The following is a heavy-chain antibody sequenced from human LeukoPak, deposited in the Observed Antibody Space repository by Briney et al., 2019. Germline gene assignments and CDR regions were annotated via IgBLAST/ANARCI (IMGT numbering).Heavy chain of an antibody. CDR1: GFFFTSYA. J-gene: IGHJ5*02. CDR2: ISGSGRRT. V-gene: IGHV3-23*01. D-gene: IGHD6-19*01. CDR3: AKDGAGQWLVPPGWSDP. Sequence: PGGSLRLSCAASGFFFTSYAMTWVRQTPGKGLEWVATISGSGRRTSYEDRVQGRFTISRDNSKETVYLQMDSLRDDDTAVYYCAKDGAGQWLVPPGWSDPWGQGTLVTVSS.